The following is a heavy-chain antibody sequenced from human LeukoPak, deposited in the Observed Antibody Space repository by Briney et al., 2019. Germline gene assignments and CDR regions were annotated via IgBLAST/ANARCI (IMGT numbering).Heavy chain of an antibody. D-gene: IGHD3-22*01. CDR3: ARDGTPYDSSGYYYL. J-gene: IGHJ4*02. V-gene: IGHV3-74*03. CDR2: INSDGSSI. Sequence: PGGSLRLSCAASGFTFSSYWMHWVRQAPGKGLVWVSRINSDGSSITYADSVKGRFTISRDNAKNTLYLQMNSLRAEDTAVYYCARDGTPYDSSGYYYLWGQGTLVTVSS. CDR1: GFTFSSYW.